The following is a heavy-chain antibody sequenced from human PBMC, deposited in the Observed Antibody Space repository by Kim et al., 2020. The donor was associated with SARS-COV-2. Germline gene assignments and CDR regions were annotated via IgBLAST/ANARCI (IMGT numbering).Heavy chain of an antibody. CDR3: ARLYYDSSGYPFDY. J-gene: IGHJ4*02. V-gene: IGHV3-11*03. Sequence: ADTVKGRFTISRDNAKNSLYLQMNSLRAEDTAVYYCARLYYDSSGYPFDYWGQGTLVTVSS. D-gene: IGHD3-22*01.